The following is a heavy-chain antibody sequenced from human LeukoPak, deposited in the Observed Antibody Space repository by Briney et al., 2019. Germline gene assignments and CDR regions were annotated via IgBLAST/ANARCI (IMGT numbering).Heavy chain of an antibody. Sequence: PGGSLRLSCAASGFTFSSYGMHWVRQAPGKGLEWVAVIWYDGSNKYYADSVKGRFTISRDNSKNTLYLQMNSLRAEDTAVYYCARAIHSYGYFLDYWGQGTLVTVSS. D-gene: IGHD5-18*01. CDR2: IWYDGSNK. CDR1: GFTFSSYG. J-gene: IGHJ4*02. CDR3: ARAIHSYGYFLDY. V-gene: IGHV3-33*01.